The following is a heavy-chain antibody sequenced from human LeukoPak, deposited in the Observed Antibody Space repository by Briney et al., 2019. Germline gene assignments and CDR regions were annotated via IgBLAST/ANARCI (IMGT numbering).Heavy chain of an antibody. CDR2: ISDDGSNK. D-gene: IGHD6-19*01. CDR1: GFTFSYSG. V-gene: IGHV3-30*18. Sequence: GGSLRLSCAASGFTFSYSGMHWVRQAPGKGLEWVALISDDGSNKNYAASVKGRFTISRDNSENALYLQMDSLKTEDTAVYYCAKDGLGSSGWYGDYWGQGTLVTVSS. J-gene: IGHJ4*02. CDR3: AKDGLGSSGWYGDY.